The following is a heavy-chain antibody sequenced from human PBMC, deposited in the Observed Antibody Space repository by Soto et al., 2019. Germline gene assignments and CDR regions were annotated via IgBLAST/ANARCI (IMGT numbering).Heavy chain of an antibody. D-gene: IGHD3-16*01. CDR3: TTDHSPIWGWPFDF. V-gene: IGHV3-15*01. Sequence: GGSLRLSCAASGFTFSNAWMSWVRQAPGKGLEWVGRIKSKTDGGTTDYAAPVKGRFTISRDDSKNTLFLQMNSLKTEDTAVYYCTTDHSPIWGWPFDFWGQGTLVTVSS. J-gene: IGHJ4*02. CDR1: GFTFSNAW. CDR2: IKSKTDGGTT.